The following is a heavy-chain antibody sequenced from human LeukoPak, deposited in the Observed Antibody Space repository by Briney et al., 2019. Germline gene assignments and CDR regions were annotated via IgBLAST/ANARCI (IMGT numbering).Heavy chain of an antibody. D-gene: IGHD3-3*02. Sequence: GGSLRLSCAASGFTFSIYWMSWVRQAPGKGLEWVANIKQDGSEKYYADSVKGRFTISRDNAKNSLFLQMNSLRAEDTAVYYCARRISGIDAFDIWGQRTMVTVSS. CDR3: ARRISGIDAFDI. V-gene: IGHV3-7*01. J-gene: IGHJ3*02. CDR1: GFTFSIYW. CDR2: IKQDGSEK.